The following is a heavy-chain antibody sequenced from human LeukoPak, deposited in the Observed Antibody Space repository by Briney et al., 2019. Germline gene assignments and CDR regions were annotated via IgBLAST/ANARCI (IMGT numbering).Heavy chain of an antibody. J-gene: IGHJ4*02. V-gene: IGHV3-9*01. CDR2: ISWNSDSK. CDR3: AKDKGLGGTYGGEDY. CDR1: GFTFDDYA. Sequence: SLRLSCAASGFTFDDYAMHWVRQPPGKGLEWVSGISWNSDSKGYADSVKGRFTISRDNAKNFLYLQMNSLRPEDTALYYCAKDKGLGGTYGGEDYWGQGALVTVSS. D-gene: IGHD3-16*01.